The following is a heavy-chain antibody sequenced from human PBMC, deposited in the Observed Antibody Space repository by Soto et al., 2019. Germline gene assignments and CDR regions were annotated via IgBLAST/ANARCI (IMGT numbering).Heavy chain of an antibody. D-gene: IGHD3-9*01. CDR1: GYTFSDFY. V-gene: IGHV1-2*02. Sequence: QVQLVQSGAEVKKPGASVKVSCKASGYTFSDFYMHWVRQAPGQGLEWMGWINPNSGGTHYAQKFQGRVTMTRDTSISTAYMELNRLRSDDTAVYYCAKDGNPIPYLTGYYRLGWFDPWGQGTLVTVSS. CDR2: INPNSGGT. J-gene: IGHJ5*02. CDR3: AKDGNPIPYLTGYYRLGWFDP.